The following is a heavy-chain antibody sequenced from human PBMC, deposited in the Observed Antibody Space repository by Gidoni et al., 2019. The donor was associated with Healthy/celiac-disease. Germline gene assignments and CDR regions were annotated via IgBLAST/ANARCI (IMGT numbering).Heavy chain of an antibody. V-gene: IGHV1-46*03. D-gene: IGHD3-16*02. Sequence: QVQLVQSGAEVKKPGASVKVSCKASGYTFTSYYMPWVRQAPGQGLEWMGIINPSGGRTSYAQKFQGRVTMTRDTSTSTVYMELSSLRSEDTAVYYCARGPVKPDPWFDPWGQGTLVTVSS. J-gene: IGHJ5*02. CDR2: INPSGGRT. CDR3: ARGPVKPDPWFDP. CDR1: GYTFTSYY.